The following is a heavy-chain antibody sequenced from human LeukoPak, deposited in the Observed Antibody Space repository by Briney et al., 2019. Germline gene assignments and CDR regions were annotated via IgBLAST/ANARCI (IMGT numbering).Heavy chain of an antibody. J-gene: IGHJ4*02. D-gene: IGHD5-12*01. Sequence: GSLRLSCAASGFTFGSYGMHWVRQAPGKGLEWVAVISYDGSNKYYADSVKGRFTISRDNSKNTLYLQMNSLRAEDTAVYYCAKDPHPIRGYYFDYWGQGTLVTVSS. CDR1: GFTFGSYG. CDR3: AKDPHPIRGYYFDY. V-gene: IGHV3-30*18. CDR2: ISYDGSNK.